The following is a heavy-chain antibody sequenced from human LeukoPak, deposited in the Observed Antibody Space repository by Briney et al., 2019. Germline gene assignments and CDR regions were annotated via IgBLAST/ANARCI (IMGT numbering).Heavy chain of an antibody. CDR3: ARDLHSSGFFDY. CDR1: GGSISSADYY. D-gene: IGHD6-19*01. CDR2: IYYSGST. V-gene: IGHV4-30-4*01. Sequence: SETLSLTCTVSGGSISSADYYWSWIRQPPGKGLEWIGYIYYSGSTYYNPSLKSRVTISVDTSKNQFSLKLSSVTAADTAVYYCARDLHSSGFFDYWGQGTLVTVSS. J-gene: IGHJ4*02.